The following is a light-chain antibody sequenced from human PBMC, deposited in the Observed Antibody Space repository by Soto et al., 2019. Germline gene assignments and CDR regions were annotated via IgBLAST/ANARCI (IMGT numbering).Light chain of an antibody. CDR2: GAY. J-gene: IGKJ1*01. Sequence: ETLLTQSASTLSWSPGERATLSWRASQSVSSSYLAWYQQKPGKAPRLLIDGAYSRATGIPDRFSGSGSGTDFTLNISRLEPEHFAVYYCQQYGSSPPTWTFGQGTKVDIK. CDR1: QSVSSSY. CDR3: QQYGSSPPTWT. V-gene: IGKV3-20*01.